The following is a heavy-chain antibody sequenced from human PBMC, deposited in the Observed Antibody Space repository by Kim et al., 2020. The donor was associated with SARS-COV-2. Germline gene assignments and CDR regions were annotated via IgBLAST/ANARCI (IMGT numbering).Heavy chain of an antibody. J-gene: IGHJ5*02. D-gene: IGHD6-6*01. V-gene: IGHV3-74*01. CDR3: ARDRGHSSSSLGWFDP. Sequence: SVKGRFTISRDNAKNTLYLQMNSLRAEDTAVYYCARDRGHSSSSLGWFDPWGQGTLVTVSS.